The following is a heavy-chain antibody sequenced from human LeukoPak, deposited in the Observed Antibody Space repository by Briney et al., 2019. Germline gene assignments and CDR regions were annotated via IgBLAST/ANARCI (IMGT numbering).Heavy chain of an antibody. CDR2: INAGNGNT. V-gene: IGHV1-3*01. D-gene: IGHD3-10*01. J-gene: IGHJ4*02. CDR3: ARWYYGSGSYPSFGY. CDR1: GYTFTSYA. Sequence: ASVKVSCKASGYTFTSYAMHWVRQAPGQRLELMGWINAGNGNTKYSQKFQGRVTITRDTSASTAYMELSSLRTEDTAVYYCARWYYGSGSYPSFGYWGQGTLVTVSS.